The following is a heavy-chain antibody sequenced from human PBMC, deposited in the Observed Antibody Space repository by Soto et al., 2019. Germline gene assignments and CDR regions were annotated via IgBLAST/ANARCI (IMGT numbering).Heavy chain of an antibody. V-gene: IGHV1-69*13. J-gene: IGHJ6*02. D-gene: IGHD2-2*02. Sequence: VKVSCKASGGTFSSYAISWVRQAPGQGLEWMGGIIPIFGTANYAQKFQGRVTITADESTSTAYMELSSLRSEDTAVYYCARDPGYCSSTSCYRGDYYYGMDVWGQGTTVTVSS. CDR3: ARDPGYCSSTSCYRGDYYYGMDV. CDR2: IIPIFGTA. CDR1: GGTFSSYA.